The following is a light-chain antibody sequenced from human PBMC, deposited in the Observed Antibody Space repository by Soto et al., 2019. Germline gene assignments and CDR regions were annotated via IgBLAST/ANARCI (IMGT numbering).Light chain of an antibody. CDR2: EVS. J-gene: IGLJ2*01. CDR3: QSYDPTLNVV. CDR1: SSDVGGYNY. V-gene: IGLV2-14*01. Sequence: QSVLTQPASVSGSPGQSITISCTGTSSDVGGYNYVSWYQQHPGKAPKLMIYEVSNRPSGVSNRFSGSKSGNTASLTISGLQAEDEADYYCQSYDPTLNVVFGGGTKVTVL.